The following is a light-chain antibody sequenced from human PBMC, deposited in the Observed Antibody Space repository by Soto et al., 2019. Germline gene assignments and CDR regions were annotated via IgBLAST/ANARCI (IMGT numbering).Light chain of an antibody. Sequence: QSVLTQPPSASGTPGQRVTISCSGSSCNIGSNTVNWYQQLPGPAPKLLIYSNNQRPSGVPVRFSGSKSGTSASLAISGLRSEDEADSYCAAWDDSLNGVVFGGGTKLTVL. V-gene: IGLV1-44*01. CDR3: AAWDDSLNGVV. CDR2: SNN. J-gene: IGLJ2*01. CDR1: SCNIGSNT.